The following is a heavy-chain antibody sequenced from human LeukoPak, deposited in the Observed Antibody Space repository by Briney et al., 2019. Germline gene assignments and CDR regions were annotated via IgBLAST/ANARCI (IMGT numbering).Heavy chain of an antibody. J-gene: IGHJ4*02. CDR2: TYLGDSDT. Sequence: GESLKISCKASGYSFTTSWIAWVRQKPGKGLEWMGVTYLGDSDTRYSPSFQGQVTISADKSVGTAYLQWSSLKASDTAMYYCARRGTSSEIDYWGQGTLVTVSS. CDR3: ARRGTSSEIDY. D-gene: IGHD6-6*01. V-gene: IGHV5-51*01. CDR1: GYSFTTSW.